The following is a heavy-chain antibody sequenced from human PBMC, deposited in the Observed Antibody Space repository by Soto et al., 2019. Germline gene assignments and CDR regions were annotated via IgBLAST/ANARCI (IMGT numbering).Heavy chain of an antibody. CDR2: ISYDGSKK. D-gene: IGHD3-9*01. CDR3: AKEGAGGSYDILTGYYVMGY. CDR1: GFTFNNYG. J-gene: IGHJ4*02. V-gene: IGHV3-30*18. Sequence: QVQLVESGGGVVQPGRSLRLSCAAAGFTFNNYGMHWVRQAPGKGLEWVAVISYDGSKKYYADSVKGRFAISRDKSKNTVYLQMNSLRPEDTAVYFCAKEGAGGSYDILTGYYVMGYWGQGTLVTVSS.